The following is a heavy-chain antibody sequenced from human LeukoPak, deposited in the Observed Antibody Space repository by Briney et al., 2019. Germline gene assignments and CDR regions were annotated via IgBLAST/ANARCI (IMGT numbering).Heavy chain of an antibody. CDR3: ASRIGGGGFHLSAAFDI. J-gene: IGHJ3*02. V-gene: IGHV1-46*01. Sequence: GASVKVSCKASGYTFTSYYMHWVRQAPGQGLEWMGIINPSGGSTSHAQKFQGRVTMTRDTSTSTVYMELSSLRSEDTAVYYCASRIGGGGFHLSAAFDIWGQGTMVTVSS. D-gene: IGHD3-16*01. CDR2: INPSGGST. CDR1: GYTFTSYY.